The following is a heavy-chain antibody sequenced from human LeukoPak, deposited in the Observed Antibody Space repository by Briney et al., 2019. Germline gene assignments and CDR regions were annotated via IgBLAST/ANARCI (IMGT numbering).Heavy chain of an antibody. CDR3: AREISGSYYY. J-gene: IGHJ4*02. Sequence: QSGGSLRLSCAASGFTFSSYAMSWVRQAPGKGPEWVSGITGSGDSAYYADSVKGRFTISRDNAKNTLYLQMNSLRAEDTAVYYCAREISGSYYYWGQGTLVTVSS. CDR1: GFTFSSYA. CDR2: ITGSGDSA. D-gene: IGHD1-26*01. V-gene: IGHV3-23*01.